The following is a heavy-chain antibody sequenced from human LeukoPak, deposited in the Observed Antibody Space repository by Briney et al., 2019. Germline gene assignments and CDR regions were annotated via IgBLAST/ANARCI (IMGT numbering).Heavy chain of an antibody. CDR2: IYYSGST. CDR3: ACEKQADWSYYYYGMDV. CDR1: GGSISSSSYY. V-gene: IGHV4-39*01. D-gene: IGHD1-1*01. Sequence: PSETLSLTCTVSGGSISSSSYYWGWIRQPPGKGLEWIGSIYYSGSTYYNPSLKSRVTISVDTSKNQFSLKLSSVTAADTAVYYCACEKQADWSYYYYGMDVWGQGTTVTVSS. J-gene: IGHJ6*02.